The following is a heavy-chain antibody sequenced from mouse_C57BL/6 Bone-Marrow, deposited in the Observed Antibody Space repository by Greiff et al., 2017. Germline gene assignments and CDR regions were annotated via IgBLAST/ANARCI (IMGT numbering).Heavy chain of an antibody. J-gene: IGHJ3*01. D-gene: IGHD2-2*01. V-gene: IGHV1-81*01. CDR2: IYPRSGNT. CDR3: ANLWLRRRRFAY. Sequence: VQLQQSGAELARPGASVKLSCKASGYTFTSYGISWVKQRTGQGLEWIGEIYPRSGNTYYNEKFKGKATLTADKSSSTAYMELRSLTSEDAAVYFCANLWLRRRRFAYWGQGTLGTVSA. CDR1: GYTFTSYG.